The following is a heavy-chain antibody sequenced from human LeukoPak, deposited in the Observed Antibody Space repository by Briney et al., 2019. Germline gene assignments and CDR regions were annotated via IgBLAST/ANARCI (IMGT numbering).Heavy chain of an antibody. CDR2: IYYNEDT. CDR3: ARGGGSNYYYYYYYMDV. V-gene: IGHV4-39*07. CDR1: GDSISSSSYY. D-gene: IGHD5-12*01. J-gene: IGHJ6*03. Sequence: SETLSLTCTVSGDSISSSSYYWAWIRQPPGKGLEWIGSIYYNEDTYYNPSLKSRVTISVDTSKNQFSLKLSSVTAADTAVYYCARGGGSNYYYYYYYMDVWGKGTTVTISS.